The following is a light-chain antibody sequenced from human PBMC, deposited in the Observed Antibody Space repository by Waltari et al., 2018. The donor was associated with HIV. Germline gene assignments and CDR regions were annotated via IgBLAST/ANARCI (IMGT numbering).Light chain of an antibody. CDR3: CSYAGSRTFNVL. V-gene: IGLV2-23*02. CDR1: TVPIGNLNI. J-gene: IGLJ2*01. CDR2: EVT. Sequence: QSALTHPAPVSGSLGQRVPIPCTGTTVPIGNLNIVSWSQQHPGKAPKVLIYEVTKRPSGVSNRFSGSKSGSTASLTISGLQAEDEADYYCCSYAGSRTFNVLFGGGTKLTVL.